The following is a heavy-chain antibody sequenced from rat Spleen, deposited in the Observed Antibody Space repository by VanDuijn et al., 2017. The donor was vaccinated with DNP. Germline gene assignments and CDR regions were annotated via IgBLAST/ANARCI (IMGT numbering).Heavy chain of an antibody. V-gene: IGHV2S12*01. CDR2: ISRGAIT. J-gene: IGHJ4*01. CDR1: GFSFTSYG. Sequence: QVQLEESGPGLVQSSQTLSPTCSVSGFSFTSYGVSWVRQPPGKGLEWLAAISRGAITFYNSALKSRFSISRDTSKTQVFLKMNNLQTENTAIYFCTRDSYAHDYSMDAWGQGTSVTVSS. CDR3: TRDSYAHDYSMDA. D-gene: IGHD1-12*01.